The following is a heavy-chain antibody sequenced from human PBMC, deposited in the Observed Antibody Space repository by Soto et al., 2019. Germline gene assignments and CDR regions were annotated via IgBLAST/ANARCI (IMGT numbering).Heavy chain of an antibody. V-gene: IGHV3-23*01. CDR3: AKDPVDTAKDDYHYYGMDV. Sequence: HPGGSLRLSCAASGFTFSSYAMSWVRQAPGKGLEWVSAISGSGGSTYYADSVKGRFTISRDNSKNTLYLQMNSLRAEDTAVYYSAKDPVDTAKDDYHYYGMDVWGQGTTVTVSS. CDR1: GFTFSSYA. CDR2: ISGSGGST. D-gene: IGHD5-18*01. J-gene: IGHJ6*02.